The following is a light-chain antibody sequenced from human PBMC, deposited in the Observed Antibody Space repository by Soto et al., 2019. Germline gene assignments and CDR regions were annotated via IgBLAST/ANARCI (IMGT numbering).Light chain of an antibody. CDR1: QSITTY. CDR3: QQYITSPWT. Sequence: DIQMTQSPSSLSASVGDRVTITCRASQSITTYLNWYQQTSGEAPKLLIYAAARLQTGVPSRFSGSGSGTDFTLTISSLQPEDFAVYYCQQYITSPWTFGQGTKVDIK. V-gene: IGKV1-39*01. CDR2: AAA. J-gene: IGKJ1*01.